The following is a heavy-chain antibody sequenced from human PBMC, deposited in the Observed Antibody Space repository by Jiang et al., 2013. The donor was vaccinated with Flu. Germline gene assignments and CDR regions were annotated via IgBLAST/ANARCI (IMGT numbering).Heavy chain of an antibody. CDR1: GGTFSSYA. J-gene: IGHJ4*02. D-gene: IGHD3-22*01. Sequence: VQLVESGAEVKKPGSSVKVSCKASGGTFSSYAISWVRQAPGQGLEWMGGIIPIFGTANYAQKFQGRVTITADESTSTAYMELSSLRSEDTAVYYCARDRYYYDSSGYYYGPTHNYFDYWGQGTLVTVSS. CDR3: ARDRYYYDSSGYYYGPTHNYFDY. CDR2: IIPIFGTA. V-gene: IGHV1-69*01.